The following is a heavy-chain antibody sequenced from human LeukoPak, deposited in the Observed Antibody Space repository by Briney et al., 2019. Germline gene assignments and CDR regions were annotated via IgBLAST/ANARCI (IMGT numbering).Heavy chain of an antibody. CDR1: GGSFSGYY. J-gene: IGHJ4*02. D-gene: IGHD5-18*01. V-gene: IGHV4-34*01. CDR3: ARGQRIQLWLQGFDY. Sequence: SETLSLTCAVYGGSFSGYYWSWIRQPPGKGLEWIGEINHSGSTNYNPSHKSRVTISVDTSKNQFSLKLSSVTAADTAVYYCARGQRIQLWLQGFDYWGQGTLVTVSS. CDR2: INHSGST.